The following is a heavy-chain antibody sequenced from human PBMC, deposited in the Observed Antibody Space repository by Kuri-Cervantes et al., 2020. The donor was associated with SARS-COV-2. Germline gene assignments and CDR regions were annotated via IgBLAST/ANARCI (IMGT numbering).Heavy chain of an antibody. CDR2: ITHSSSYI. CDR1: GFTVSSNY. V-gene: IGHV3-21*06. D-gene: IGHD2-2*01. CDR3: ASDCSTTSCYPY. J-gene: IGHJ4*02. Sequence: GESLKISCAASGFTVSSNYMSWVRQAPGKGLEWVSYITHSSSYIYYADSVKGRFTISRDNAKNSLYLQMNSLRVEDTAVYYCASDCSTTSCYPYWGQGTLVTVSS.